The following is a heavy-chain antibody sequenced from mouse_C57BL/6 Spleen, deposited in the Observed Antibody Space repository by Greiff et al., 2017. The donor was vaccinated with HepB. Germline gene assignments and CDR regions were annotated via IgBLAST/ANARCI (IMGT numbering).Heavy chain of an antibody. J-gene: IGHJ2*01. V-gene: IGHV1-54*01. CDR1: GYAFTNYL. D-gene: IGHD4-1*01. CDR3: ALNWDGGVFDY. Sequence: VQLQQSGAELVRPGTSVKVSCKASGYAFTNYLIEWVKQRPGQGLEWIGVINPGSGGTNYNEKFKGKATLTADKSSSTAYMQLSSLTSEDSAVYFCALNWDGGVFDYWGQGTTLTVSS. CDR2: INPGSGGT.